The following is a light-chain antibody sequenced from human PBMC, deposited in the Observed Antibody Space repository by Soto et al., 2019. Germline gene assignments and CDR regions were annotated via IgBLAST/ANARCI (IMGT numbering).Light chain of an antibody. CDR3: QSNDNGLSGSDV. V-gene: IGLV1-40*01. CDR1: SSNIGAGYD. CDR2: GDS. J-gene: IGLJ1*01. Sequence: QSVLTQPPSVSGAPGQRVTISCTGSSSNIGAGYDVNWYQQLPETAPKLLIFGDSNRPSGVPDRFSGSKSGTSASLVITGLQADDEADYCCQSNDNGLSGSDVFGTGTKVTVL.